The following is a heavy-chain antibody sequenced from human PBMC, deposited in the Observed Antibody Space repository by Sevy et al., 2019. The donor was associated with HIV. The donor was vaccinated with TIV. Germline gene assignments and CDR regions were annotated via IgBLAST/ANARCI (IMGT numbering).Heavy chain of an antibody. D-gene: IGHD4-17*01. CDR2: IYSGGST. CDR1: GFTVSSNC. V-gene: IGHV3-53*01. J-gene: IGHJ4*02. CDR3: ARGRYGDYVYSY. Sequence: GGSLRLSCAASGFTVSSNCMSWVRQAPGKGLEWVSVIYSGGSTYYADSVKGRFTISRDNSKNTLYLQMNSLRAEDTAVYYCARGRYGDYVYSYWGQGTLVTVSS.